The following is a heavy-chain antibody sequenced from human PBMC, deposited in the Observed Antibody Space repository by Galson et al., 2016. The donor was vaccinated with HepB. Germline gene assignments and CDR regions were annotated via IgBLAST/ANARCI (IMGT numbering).Heavy chain of an antibody. Sequence: SLRLSCAASGFTFTNYWMNWVRQTPGKGLGGVANEIPMGGEDSLWDSVKGRFTISRDNSKSTLYLKINSLKAEDRSVYYCARNVRPRQPHYYGMDVWGQGTTVTGSS. CDR2: EIPMGGED. D-gene: IGHD1-1*01. J-gene: IGHJ6*02. CDR1: GFTFTNYW. CDR3: ARNVRPRQPHYYGMDV. V-gene: IGHV3-7*04.